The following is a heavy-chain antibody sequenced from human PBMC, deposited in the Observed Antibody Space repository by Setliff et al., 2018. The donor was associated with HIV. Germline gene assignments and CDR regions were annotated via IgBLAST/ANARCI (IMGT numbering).Heavy chain of an antibody. D-gene: IGHD3-22*01. V-gene: IGHV3-11*06. Sequence: GGSLRLSCAASGFTFSDYYMSWIRQAPGKGLEWVSYISSSSSYTNYADSVKGRFTISRDNSKNTLYLQMNSLRAEDTAVYYCARASGYYYDSSGYYYLDYWGQGTLVTVSS. CDR3: ARASGYYYDSSGYYYLDY. J-gene: IGHJ4*02. CDR1: GFTFSDYY. CDR2: ISSSSSYT.